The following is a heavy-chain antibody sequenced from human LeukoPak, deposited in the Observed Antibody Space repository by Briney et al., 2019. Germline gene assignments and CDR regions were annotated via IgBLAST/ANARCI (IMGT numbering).Heavy chain of an antibody. CDR1: GGSISSGGYY. CDR2: IYYSGST. D-gene: IGHD3-22*01. V-gene: IGHV4-31*03. Sequence: SETLSLTCTVSGGSISSGGYYWSWIRQHPGKGLEWIGYIYYSGSTYYNPFLKSRVTISVDTSKNQFSLKLSSVTAADTAVYYCAREFDSSGPSWYYFDYWGQGTLVTVSS. J-gene: IGHJ4*02. CDR3: AREFDSSGPSWYYFDY.